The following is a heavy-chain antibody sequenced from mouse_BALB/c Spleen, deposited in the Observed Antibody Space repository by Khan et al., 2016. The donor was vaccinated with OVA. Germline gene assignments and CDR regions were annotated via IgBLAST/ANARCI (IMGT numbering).Heavy chain of an antibody. V-gene: IGHV1S81*02. D-gene: IGHD2-1*01. CDR1: GYTFTSYY. CDR3: ARSGYGNPFAY. J-gene: IGHJ3*01. Sequence: QVQLQQPGAELVKPGASVKISCKASGYTFTSYYMYWVKQRPGQGLEWIGGINPNNGDTHFNEKFKNKATLTVDKSSSTAYMPLSSLTSEDSAVYYCARSGYGNPFAYWGQGTLVTVSA. CDR2: INPNNGDT.